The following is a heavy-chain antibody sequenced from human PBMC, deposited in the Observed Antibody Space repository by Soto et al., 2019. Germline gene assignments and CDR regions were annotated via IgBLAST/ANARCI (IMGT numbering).Heavy chain of an antibody. CDR2: IYWDDAK. Sequence: QITLKESGLTLVKPTQTLTLTCTFSGFSLSTSGVNVGWIRQPPGKALEWLALIYWDDAKRYSPSLKNRLTITKDTSKNQVVLTMTNIDPVDTATYYCAHRRRGFSYGHYFDYWGQGTLVTVSS. J-gene: IGHJ4*02. D-gene: IGHD5-18*01. CDR1: GFSLSTSGVN. V-gene: IGHV2-5*02. CDR3: AHRRRGFSYGHYFDY.